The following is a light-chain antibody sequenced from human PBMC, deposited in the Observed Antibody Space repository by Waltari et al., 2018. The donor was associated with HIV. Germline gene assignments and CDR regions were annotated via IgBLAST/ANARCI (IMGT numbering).Light chain of an antibody. CDR1: NSNIGSNS. J-gene: IGLJ2*01. CDR2: SSN. Sequence: QSVLTQPPSASGTPGQRVTISCSGSNSNIGSNSVNWYQQLPGTAPKLRIYSSNQRPLGVPDRFSGSKAGTSASLAISGLQSEDEADYYCAAWDDSRNAHVVFGGGTKLTVL. V-gene: IGLV1-44*01. CDR3: AAWDDSRNAHVV.